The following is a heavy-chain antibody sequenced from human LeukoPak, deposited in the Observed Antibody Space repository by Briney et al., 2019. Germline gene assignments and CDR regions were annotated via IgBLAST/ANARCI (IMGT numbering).Heavy chain of an antibody. CDR1: GFTFSSYA. CDR3: ARAYDSSGPFDY. V-gene: IGHV3-30*04. CDR2: ISYDGSNK. J-gene: IGHJ4*02. D-gene: IGHD3-22*01. Sequence: PGRSLRLSCAASGFTFSSYAMHWVRQAPGKGLEWVAVISYDGSNKYYADSVKGRFTISRDNSKNTLYLQMNSLRAEDTAVYYCARAYDSSGPFDYWGQGTLVTVSS.